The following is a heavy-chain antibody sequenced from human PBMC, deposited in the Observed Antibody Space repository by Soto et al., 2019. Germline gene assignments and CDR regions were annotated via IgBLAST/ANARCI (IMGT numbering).Heavy chain of an antibody. J-gene: IGHJ4*02. CDR2: ISSSGSSI. V-gene: IGHV3-21*05. CDR3: XRDCSCGSCYSGGPPIDY. Sequence: EVQLVESGGGLVKPGGSLRLSCAASGFTFRRYNMNWVRQAPGKGLEXXXXISSSGSSISYADSVKGQSPISRDNAKNSLYLQMNSLRAEDTAVYYCXRDCSCGSCYSGGPPIDYGGQGTLVTVSS. D-gene: IGHD2-15*01. CDR1: GFTFRRYN.